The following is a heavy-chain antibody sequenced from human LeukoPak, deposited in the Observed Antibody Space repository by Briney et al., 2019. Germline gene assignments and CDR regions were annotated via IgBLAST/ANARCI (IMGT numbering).Heavy chain of an antibody. V-gene: IGHV1-69*13. J-gene: IGHJ4*02. D-gene: IGHD3-22*01. Sequence: SVKVSCKDSGGTFSSYAISWVRQAPGQGLEWMGGIIPIFGTANYAQKFQGRVTITADESTSTAYMELSSLRSEDTAVYYCASTRGSDYYDSSGYYPFDYWGQGTLVTVSS. CDR2: IIPIFGTA. CDR1: GGTFSSYA. CDR3: ASTRGSDYYDSSGYYPFDY.